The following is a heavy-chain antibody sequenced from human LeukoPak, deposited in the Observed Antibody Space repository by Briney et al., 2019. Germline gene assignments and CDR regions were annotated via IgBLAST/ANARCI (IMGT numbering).Heavy chain of an antibody. D-gene: IGHD3-10*01. J-gene: IGHJ4*02. Sequence: GRSLRLSCAASGFTFSSYAVHWVRQAPGKGLEWVAVISYDGSNKYYADSVKGRFTISRDNSKNTVYLQMNSLRAEDTAVYYCAREKSLWPDNYFDYWGQGTLVTVSS. CDR2: ISYDGSNK. CDR3: AREKSLWPDNYFDY. CDR1: GFTFSSYA. V-gene: IGHV3-30-3*01.